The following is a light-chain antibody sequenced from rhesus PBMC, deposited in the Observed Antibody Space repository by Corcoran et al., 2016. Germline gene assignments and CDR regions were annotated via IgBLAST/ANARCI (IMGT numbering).Light chain of an antibody. Sequence: DIQMTQSPSSLSASVGDRVTITCRASQGITNDLAWYQQKPGETPKLLIYEASTLQSGIPPRFSGSGSGTDFTLTISSRQSADFSTYYCPHYYSTPFTFGPVTKLDIK. CDR2: EAS. J-gene: IGKJ3*01. CDR3: PHYYSTPFT. CDR1: QGITND. V-gene: IGKV1-25*01.